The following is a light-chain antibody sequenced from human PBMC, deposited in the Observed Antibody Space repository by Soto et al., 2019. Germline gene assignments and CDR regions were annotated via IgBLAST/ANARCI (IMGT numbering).Light chain of an antibody. J-gene: IGLJ3*02. Sequence: QSVLTQPASVSGSPGQSITISCTETSSDVGNYNFVSWYQQHPGKAPKLMIYEGTKRPSGVSNRFSGSKSGITASLTISGLQAEDEADYYCCSYAGTNTWVFGGGTKVTVL. CDR1: SSDVGNYNF. CDR3: CSYAGTNTWV. V-gene: IGLV2-23*01. CDR2: EGT.